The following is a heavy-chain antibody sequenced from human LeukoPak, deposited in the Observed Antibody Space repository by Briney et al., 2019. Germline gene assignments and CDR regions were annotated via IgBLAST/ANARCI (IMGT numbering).Heavy chain of an antibody. Sequence: GGSLRLSCAASGFTFSSYSMNWVRQAPGKGLEWVAGINGSGGGTYYADSVKGRFTISRNNSRNTLYLQMNSLRVEDTAIYYCAKLAVGAREFDYWGQGTLVTVSS. CDR2: INGSGGGT. CDR1: GFTFSSYS. V-gene: IGHV3-23*01. J-gene: IGHJ4*02. CDR3: AKLAVGAREFDY. D-gene: IGHD1-26*01.